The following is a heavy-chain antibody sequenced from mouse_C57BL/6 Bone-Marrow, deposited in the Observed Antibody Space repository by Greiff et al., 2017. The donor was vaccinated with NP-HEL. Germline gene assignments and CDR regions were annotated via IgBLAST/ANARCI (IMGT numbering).Heavy chain of an antibody. J-gene: IGHJ1*03. V-gene: IGHV5-4*03. CDR1: GFTFSSYA. CDR3: ARVGYSGNLRWYFDV. D-gene: IGHD2-1*01. Sequence: EVMLVESGGGLVKPGGSLKLSCAASGFTFSSYAMSWVRQTPEKRLEWVATISDGGSYTYYPDNVKGRFTISRDNAKNNLYLQMIHLTSEATAMYYCARVGYSGNLRWYFDVWGTGTTVTVSS. CDR2: ISDGGSYT.